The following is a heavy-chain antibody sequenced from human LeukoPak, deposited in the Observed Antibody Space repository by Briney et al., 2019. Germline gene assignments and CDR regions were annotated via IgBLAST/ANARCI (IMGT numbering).Heavy chain of an antibody. D-gene: IGHD3-16*01. V-gene: IGHV1-2*02. J-gene: IGHJ4*02. CDR2: INPNSGGT. CDR1: GYTFTGYY. CDR3: ARDNDSRDPPHFDY. Sequence: ASVTVSCKASGYTFTGYYMHWVRQAPGQGLEWMGWINPNSGGTNYAQKFQGRVTMTRDTSISTAYMELSRLRSDDTAVYYCARDNDSRDPPHFDYWGQGTLVTVSS.